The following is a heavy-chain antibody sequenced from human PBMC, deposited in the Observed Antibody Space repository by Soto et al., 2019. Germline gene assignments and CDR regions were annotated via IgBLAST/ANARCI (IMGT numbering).Heavy chain of an antibody. Sequence: SETLSLTCAVYGGSFSGYYWSWIRQPPGKGLEWIGEINHSGSTNYNPSLKSRVTISVDTSKNQFSLKLSSVTAADTAVYYCARRQYYYDSSGYPFDYWGQGTLVTVLL. CDR2: INHSGST. V-gene: IGHV4-34*01. CDR3: ARRQYYYDSSGYPFDY. J-gene: IGHJ4*02. D-gene: IGHD3-22*01. CDR1: GGSFSGYY.